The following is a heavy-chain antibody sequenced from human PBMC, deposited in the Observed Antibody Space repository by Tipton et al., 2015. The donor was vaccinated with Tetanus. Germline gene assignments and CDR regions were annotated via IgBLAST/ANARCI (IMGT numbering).Heavy chain of an antibody. CDR1: GSTFDEHA. CDR3: NGGSTRAYFDY. J-gene: IGHJ4*02. Sequence: SLRLSCAVSGSTFDEHAMHWVRQAPGKGLEWVSGILWNSARIDYADSVRGRFTISRDNSKNTLYLQMNSLRAEDTAVYYCNGGSTRAYFDYWGQGTLVTVSS. V-gene: IGHV3-9*01. D-gene: IGHD2-2*01. CDR2: ILWNSARI.